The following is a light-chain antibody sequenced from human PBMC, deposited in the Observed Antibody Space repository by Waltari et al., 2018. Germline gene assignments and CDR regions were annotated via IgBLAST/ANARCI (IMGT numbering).Light chain of an antibody. CDR3: QHSAAYPLT. J-gene: IGKJ4*01. CDR2: KAS. CDR1: QSISSW. V-gene: IGKV1-5*03. Sequence: DIQMTQSPSTLSASVGDRVTISCRASQSISSWLAWYQQKPGKAPKLLIYKASSLESGVPSRFRGSGSGTEFTLTISSLQPDDFATYYCQHSAAYPLTFGGGTKEEIK.